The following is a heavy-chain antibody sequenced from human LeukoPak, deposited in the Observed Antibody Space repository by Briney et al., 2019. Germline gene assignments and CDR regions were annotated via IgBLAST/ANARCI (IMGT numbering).Heavy chain of an antibody. J-gene: IGHJ4*02. V-gene: IGHV3-33*06. CDR1: GFTFSSYG. CDR3: AKDFTYYGSGSYYDYYFDN. Sequence: GGSLRLSCAASGFTFSSYGMHWVRQAPGKGLEWVAVIWYDGSNKYYADSVKGRFTIYRDNSKNTLYLQMNSLRAEDTALYFCAKDFTYYGSGSYYDYYFDNWGQGTLVTVSS. D-gene: IGHD3-10*01. CDR2: IWYDGSNK.